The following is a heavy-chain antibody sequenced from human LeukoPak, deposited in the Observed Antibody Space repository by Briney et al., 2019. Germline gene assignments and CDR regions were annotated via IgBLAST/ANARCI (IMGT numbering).Heavy chain of an antibody. Sequence: PGGSLRLSCAASGFSFDDYDMSWVRQAPGKGLEWVSGINWNGGSTGYADSVKGRFTISRDNAKSSLYLQMSSLRAEDTALYYCAREEGGYFDYWGQGTLVTVSS. J-gene: IGHJ4*02. CDR2: INWNGGST. V-gene: IGHV3-20*04. CDR3: AREEGGYFDY. D-gene: IGHD3-16*01. CDR1: GFSFDDYD.